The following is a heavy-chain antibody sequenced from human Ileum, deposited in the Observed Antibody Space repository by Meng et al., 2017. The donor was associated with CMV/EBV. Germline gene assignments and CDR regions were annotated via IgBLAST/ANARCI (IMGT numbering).Heavy chain of an antibody. V-gene: IGHV4-39*07. J-gene: IGHJ4*02. CDR1: GASISDTSYS. D-gene: IGHD6-6*01. CDR3: ARDSRMAGRPMIFDY. CDR2: VRYSAGT. Sequence: GASISDTSYSWGWIRQSPDKGLECIGTVRYSAGTYYKPSLNGRVTMSVDTSKNQFSLQLSSVTAADTAMYFCARDSRMAGRPMIFDYWGPGILVTVSS.